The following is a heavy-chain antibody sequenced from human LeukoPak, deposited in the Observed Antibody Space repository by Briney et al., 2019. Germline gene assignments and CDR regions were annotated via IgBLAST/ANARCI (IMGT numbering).Heavy chain of an antibody. CDR3: ASDRKTDGYFYWYFDL. J-gene: IGHJ2*01. D-gene: IGHD5-18*01. Sequence: GGSLRHSCAASGFSFSSYAMNWVRQVPGKGLEWVAAMSYDGGTIYYADSVKGRVTISRDNSKNTLYLQMNSLRTEDTAVYYCASDRKTDGYFYWYFDLWGRGTLVTVSS. CDR1: GFSFSSYA. V-gene: IGHV3-30-3*01. CDR2: MSYDGGTI.